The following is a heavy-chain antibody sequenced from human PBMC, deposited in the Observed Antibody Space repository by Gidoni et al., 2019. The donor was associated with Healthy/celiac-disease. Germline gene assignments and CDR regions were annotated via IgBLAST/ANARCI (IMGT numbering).Heavy chain of an antibody. D-gene: IGHD3-10*01. J-gene: IGHJ4*02. CDR1: GFPFDAYA. Sequence: EVQLVASGGGSVRPGGSLSHAWSAPGFPFDAYAMHWVRQAPGKGLEWVSGISWNSGSIGYADSVKGRFTISRDNAKNSLYLQMNSLRAEDTALYYCARSQGGSGRPLDYWGQGTLVTVSS. V-gene: IGHV3-9*01. CDR2: ISWNSGSI. CDR3: ARSQGGSGRPLDY.